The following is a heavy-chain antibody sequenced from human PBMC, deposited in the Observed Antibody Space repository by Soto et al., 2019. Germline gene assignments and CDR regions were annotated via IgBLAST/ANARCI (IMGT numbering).Heavy chain of an antibody. Sequence: SVKGSCKASGGTFSSYASSGVRQAPGQGLEWMGGLSPIFGTANDAQKVQGRVRITADESTSAAYRELSGLRAEGTAVYYCARGGGSPAGYSDLWGRGT. CDR2: LSPIFGTA. CDR1: GGTFSSYA. J-gene: IGHJ2*01. D-gene: IGHD5-12*01. V-gene: IGHV1-69*13. CDR3: ARGGGSPAGYSDL.